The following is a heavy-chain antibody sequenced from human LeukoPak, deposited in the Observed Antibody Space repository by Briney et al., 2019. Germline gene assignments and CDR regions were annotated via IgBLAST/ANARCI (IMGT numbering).Heavy chain of an antibody. Sequence: GESLKISCEGDGDSFNSKWIGWVRQLPGKGLEGVGFIYPGDSDTRYSPSFQGQVTISADRSINTAYLQWSSLKASDTAMYYCARSTIVRANNFLYYYYMDVWGKGTMVTVSS. CDR3: ARSTIVRANNFLYYYYMDV. D-gene: IGHD4-11*01. CDR2: IYPGDSDT. CDR1: GDSFNSKW. J-gene: IGHJ6*03. V-gene: IGHV5-51*01.